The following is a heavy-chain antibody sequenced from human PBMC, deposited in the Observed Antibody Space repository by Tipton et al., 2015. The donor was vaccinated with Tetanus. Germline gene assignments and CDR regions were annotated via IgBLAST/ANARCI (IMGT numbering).Heavy chain of an antibody. V-gene: IGHV3-48*03. D-gene: IGHD4-17*01. CDR2: IGDRAGVI. Sequence: SLRLSCAASGFPFHSYALAWVRQAPGKGLEWIAYIGDRAGVIHYSDSVKGRFTVSRDNADNSLYLQMTSLRDEDTALYFCARVIRRSMIGYGVFDSWGQGALVAVSS. CDR3: ARVIRRSMIGYGVFDS. CDR1: GFPFHSYA. J-gene: IGHJ4*02.